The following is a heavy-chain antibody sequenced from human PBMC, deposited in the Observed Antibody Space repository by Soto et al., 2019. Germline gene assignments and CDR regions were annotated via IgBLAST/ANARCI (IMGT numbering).Heavy chain of an antibody. V-gene: IGHV4-39*01. Sequence: SETLSLTCTVSGDSIISSDFYWGWVRQPPGKGLEWIGSIFYLGSSYYNPSLKSRVTMSVDTSKNQFSLRLRSVTAADTALYFCARHSLALRKNNWFDHWGQGIMVTVSS. D-gene: IGHD3-3*02. CDR2: IFYLGSS. CDR1: GDSIISSDFY. J-gene: IGHJ5*02. CDR3: ARHSLALRKNNWFDH.